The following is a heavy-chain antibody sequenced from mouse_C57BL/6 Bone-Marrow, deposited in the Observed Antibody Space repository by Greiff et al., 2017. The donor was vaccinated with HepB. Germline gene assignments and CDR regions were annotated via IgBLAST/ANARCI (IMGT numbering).Heavy chain of an antibody. Sequence: EVQLQQSGTVLARPGASVKMSCKTSGYTFTSYWMHWVKQRPGQGLEWIGAIYPGNSDTSYNQKFKGKAKLTAVTSASTAYMELSSLTNEDSAVYYCTRREYYYGSSSWFAYWGQGTLVTVSA. V-gene: IGHV1-5*01. J-gene: IGHJ3*01. CDR3: TRREYYYGSSSWFAY. CDR2: IYPGNSDT. D-gene: IGHD1-1*01. CDR1: GYTFTSYW.